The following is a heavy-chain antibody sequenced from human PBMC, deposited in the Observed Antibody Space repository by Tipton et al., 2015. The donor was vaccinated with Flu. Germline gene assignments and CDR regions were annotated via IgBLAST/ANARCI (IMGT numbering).Heavy chain of an antibody. CDR3: ARGPEQWLVNPHYFDY. V-gene: IGHV4-59*08. D-gene: IGHD6-19*01. CDR2: IYYSGST. Sequence: TLSLTCTVSGGSINRYYWSWIRQPPGKGLEWMGNIYYSGSTNYNPSLKSRVTISVDTSKNQFSLKLSSVTAADTAVYYCARGPEQWLVNPHYFDYWGQGTLVTVSP. CDR1: GGSINRYY. J-gene: IGHJ4*02.